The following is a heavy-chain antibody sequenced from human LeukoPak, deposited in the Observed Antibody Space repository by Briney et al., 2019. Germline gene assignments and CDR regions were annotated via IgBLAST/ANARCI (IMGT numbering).Heavy chain of an antibody. V-gene: IGHV3-30-3*01. CDR1: GFTFSSYA. D-gene: IGHD5-12*01. J-gene: IGHJ4*02. Sequence: GRSLRLSCAASGFTFSSYAMHWVRQAPGKGLEWVAVISYDGSNKYYADSVKGRFTISRDNAKNSLYLQMNSLRAEDTAVYYCARDLNNGYDWAFDYWGQGTLVTVSS. CDR2: ISYDGSNK. CDR3: ARDLNNGYDWAFDY.